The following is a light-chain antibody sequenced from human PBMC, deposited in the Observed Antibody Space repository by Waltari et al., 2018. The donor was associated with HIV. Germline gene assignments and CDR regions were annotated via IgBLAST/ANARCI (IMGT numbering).Light chain of an antibody. CDR1: AAYGYEY. J-gene: IGLJ6*01. V-gene: IGLV2-14*01. Sequence: QSPLTQPASVSGSPGQSLTLSCAAYGYEYVSWYQHHPGKAPTVIIYEATTRPPGLSNRFSGSKSGNMATLTISRLQPEDEAVYFCTSYVSSASPVFGRGTKVTVL. CDR3: TSYVSSASPV. CDR2: EAT.